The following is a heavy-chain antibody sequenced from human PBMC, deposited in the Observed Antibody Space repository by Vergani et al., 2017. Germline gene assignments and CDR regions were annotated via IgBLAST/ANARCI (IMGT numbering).Heavy chain of an antibody. J-gene: IGHJ4*02. CDR3: ARERLITMVRGVIAYFDY. CDR2: TIPIFGTA. V-gene: IGHV1-69*01. CDR1: GYTFTGYY. D-gene: IGHD3-10*01. Sequence: QVQLVQSGAEVKKPGASVKVSCKASGYTFTGYYMHWVRQAPGQGLEWMGWTIPIFGTANYAQKFQGRVPFTADESTSTAYMELSSLRSEDTAVYYCARERLITMVRGVIAYFDYWGQGTLVTVSS.